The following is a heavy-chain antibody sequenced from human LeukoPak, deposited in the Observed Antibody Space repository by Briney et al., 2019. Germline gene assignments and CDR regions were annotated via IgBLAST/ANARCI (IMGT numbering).Heavy chain of an antibody. CDR1: GFTFSSYA. CDR3: ARVSRVLGHSGYDETRDYGRTYYYYGMDV. V-gene: IGHV3-23*01. J-gene: IGHJ6*02. D-gene: IGHD5-12*01. CDR2: ISGSGGST. Sequence: GGSLRLSCAASGFTFSSYAMSWVRQAPGKGLEWVSAISGSGGSTYYADSVKGRFTISRDNSKNTLYLQMNSLRSEDTAVYYCARVSRVLGHSGYDETRDYGRTYYYYGMDVWGQGTTVTVSS.